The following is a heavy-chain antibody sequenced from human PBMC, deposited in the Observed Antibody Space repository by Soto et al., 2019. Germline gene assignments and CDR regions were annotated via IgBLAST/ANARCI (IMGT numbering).Heavy chain of an antibody. V-gene: IGHV4-39*01. CDR2: IDYRGTT. CDR3: SRRAPEGFDP. CDR1: GGSISSSPYF. J-gene: IGHJ5*02. Sequence: SETLSLTCTVSGGSISSSPYFWGWIRQPPGRGLEWIGSIDYRGTTYYNASLKSRVTLSLDTSKNQVSLKVNSLTAADTAVYFCSRRAPEGFDPWGQGTLVTVSS.